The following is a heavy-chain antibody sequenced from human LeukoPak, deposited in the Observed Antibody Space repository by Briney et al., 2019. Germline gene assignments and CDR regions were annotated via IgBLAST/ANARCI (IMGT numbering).Heavy chain of an antibody. CDR3: ARSSSTSHWSDY. Sequence: PSETLSLTCTVSGGSISSGSYYWSWIRQPAGKGLEWIGRIYTSGSTNYNPSLKSRVTISVDTSKNQFSLKLSSVTAADTAVYCCARSSSTSHWSDYWGQGTLVTVSS. CDR2: IYTSGST. V-gene: IGHV4-61*02. J-gene: IGHJ4*02. D-gene: IGHD2-2*01. CDR1: GGSISSGSYY.